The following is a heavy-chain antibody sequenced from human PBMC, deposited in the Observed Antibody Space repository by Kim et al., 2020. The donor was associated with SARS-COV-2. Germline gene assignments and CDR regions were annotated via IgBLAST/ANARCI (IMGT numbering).Heavy chain of an antibody. V-gene: IGHV1-69*04. CDR3: ARDLPTTYGDYPSDY. J-gene: IGHJ4*02. D-gene: IGHD4-17*01. Sequence: QKFQGRVTITADKSTSTAYMELSSLRSEDTAVYYCARDLPTTYGDYPSDYWGQGTLVTVSS.